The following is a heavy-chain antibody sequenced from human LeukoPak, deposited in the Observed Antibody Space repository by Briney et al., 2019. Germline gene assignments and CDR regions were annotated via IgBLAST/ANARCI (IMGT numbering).Heavy chain of an antibody. D-gene: IGHD1-26*01. Sequence: PGGSLRLSCVASGFTFSSYGMSWVRQAPGKGLGWVSYISSSSSTIYYADSVKGRFTISRENAKNSLYLQMNSLRDEDTAVYYCARSTWQLLRILDYWGQGTLVTVSS. J-gene: IGHJ4*02. CDR1: GFTFSSYG. V-gene: IGHV3-48*02. CDR2: ISSSSSTI. CDR3: ARSTWQLLRILDY.